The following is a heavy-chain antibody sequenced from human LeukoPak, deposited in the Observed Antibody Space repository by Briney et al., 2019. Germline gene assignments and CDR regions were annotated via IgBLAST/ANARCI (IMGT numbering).Heavy chain of an antibody. CDR1: GFTYSSYA. D-gene: IGHD5-18*01. CDR2: INHSGST. CDR3: ARGRGVDTAMVYVLWFDP. Sequence: GSLRLSRAASGFTYSSYAMSWVRQPPGKGLEWIGEINHSGSTNYNPSLKSRVTISVDTSKNQFSLKLSSVTAADTAVYYCARGRGVDTAMVYVLWFDPWGQGTLVTVSS. V-gene: IGHV4-34*01. J-gene: IGHJ5*02.